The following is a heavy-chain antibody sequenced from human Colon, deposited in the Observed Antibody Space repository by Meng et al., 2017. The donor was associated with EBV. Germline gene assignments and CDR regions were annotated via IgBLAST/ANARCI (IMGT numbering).Heavy chain of an antibody. D-gene: IGHD6-19*01. J-gene: IGHJ4*02. V-gene: IGHV4-31*03. CDR1: GGSVSSVGYY. CDR2: IYYSGST. CDR3: ARVSSGWDYFDY. Sequence: QVQLHESGPGLVKPSQTLSLTCTVSGGSVSSVGYYWTWIRQHPGKGLEWFGHIYYSGSTFYNPSLKRRVIISIDTSKNQFSLNLRSVTAADTAVYYCARVSSGWDYFDYWGQGTLVTVSS.